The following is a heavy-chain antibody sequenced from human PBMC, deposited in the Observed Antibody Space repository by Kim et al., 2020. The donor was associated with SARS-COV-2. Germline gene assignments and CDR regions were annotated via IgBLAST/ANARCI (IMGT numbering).Heavy chain of an antibody. CDR2: ISGSGGST. D-gene: IGHD4-17*01. Sequence: GGSLRLSCAASGFTFSSYAMSWVRQAPGKGLEWVSAISGSGGSTYYADSVKGRFTISRDNSKNTLYLQMNSLRAEDTAVYYCAKGYDYGDYGLLQFDYWGQGTLVTVSS. CDR3: AKGYDYGDYGLLQFDY. CDR1: GFTFSSYA. J-gene: IGHJ4*02. V-gene: IGHV3-23*01.